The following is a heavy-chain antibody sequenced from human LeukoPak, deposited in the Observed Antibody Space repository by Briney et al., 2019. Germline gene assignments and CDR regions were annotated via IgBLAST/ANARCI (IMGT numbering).Heavy chain of an antibody. D-gene: IGHD3-22*01. V-gene: IGHV3-48*01. CDR3: VRDHHRRLYDSQARDTFDI. J-gene: IGHJ3*02. CDR1: GFIFSSYS. CDR2: ISSSSSTM. Sequence: GGSLRLSCAASGFIFSSYSMNWVRQALGKGLEWVSYISSSSSTMYYAASVKGRFSISRDNAQNSLYLQMNSLRAEDTAVYYCVRDHHRRLYDSQARDTFDIWGQGTMVTVSS.